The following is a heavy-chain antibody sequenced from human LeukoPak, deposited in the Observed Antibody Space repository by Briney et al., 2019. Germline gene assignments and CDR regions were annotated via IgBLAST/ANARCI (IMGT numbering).Heavy chain of an antibody. CDR1: GFTFDHYA. CDR2: ISGSGGTT. D-gene: IGHD1-7*01. V-gene: IGHV3-23*01. CDR3: AKERGTTKDFDY. Sequence: GGSLRLSCAASGFTFDHYAVTWVRQAPGKGLEWVSIISGSGGTTYYADSVKGRFTISRDNSKNMLYLQMNSLRVEDTALYYCAKERGTTKDFDYWGQGTLVTVSS. J-gene: IGHJ4*02.